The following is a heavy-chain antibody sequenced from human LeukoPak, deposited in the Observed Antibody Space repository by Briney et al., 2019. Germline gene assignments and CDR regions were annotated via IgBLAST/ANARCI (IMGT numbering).Heavy chain of an antibody. Sequence: GSLRLSCAASGFTFSSYAMSWVRQAPGKGLEWIGEINHSGSTNYNPSLKSRVTISVDTSKNQFSLKLSSVTAADTAVYYCARGGIAARRDFDYWGQGTLVTVSS. J-gene: IGHJ4*02. CDR1: GFTFSSYA. D-gene: IGHD6-6*01. CDR2: INHSGST. V-gene: IGHV4-34*01. CDR3: ARGGIAARRDFDY.